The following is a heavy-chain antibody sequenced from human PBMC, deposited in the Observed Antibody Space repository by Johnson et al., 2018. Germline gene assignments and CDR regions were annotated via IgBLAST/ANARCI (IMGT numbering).Heavy chain of an antibody. CDR2: VIPILDTA. CDR1: AGLFSDNS. CDR3: GRETGTPGPAPF. Sequence: QVQLVESGAEVKKPGSSVKVSCTVSAGLFSDNSISWVRQAPGQGLEWMGRVIPILDTANYAQKFHGSVTFTADSSSGIANMQISGLTSEDTAVYFCGRETGTPGPAPFGGQGTLVTVSS. V-gene: IGHV1-69*08. J-gene: IGHJ4*02. D-gene: IGHD1-7*01.